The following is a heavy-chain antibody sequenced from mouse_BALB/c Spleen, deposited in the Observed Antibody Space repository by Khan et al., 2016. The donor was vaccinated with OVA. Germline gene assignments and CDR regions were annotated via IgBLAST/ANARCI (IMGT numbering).Heavy chain of an antibody. V-gene: IGHV1-5*01. CDR3: TRSYDSYYFDY. Sequence: EVQLQQSGTVLARPGASVKMSCKASGYSFTSYWMHWVQQRPGQGLEWIGAIYPGNSDTRFNQKFKGKATLTAVTSANTADMELSSLTNEDSAVYYCTRSYDSYYFDYWGQGTTLTVSS. J-gene: IGHJ2*01. CDR2: IYPGNSDT. CDR1: GYSFTSYW. D-gene: IGHD2-4*01.